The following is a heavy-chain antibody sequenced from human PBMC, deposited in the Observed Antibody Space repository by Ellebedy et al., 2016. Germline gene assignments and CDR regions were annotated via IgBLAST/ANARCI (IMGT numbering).Heavy chain of an antibody. CDR1: GYTFIGYY. V-gene: IGHV1-2*02. CDR2: INPNSSNM. D-gene: IGHD3-16*01. J-gene: IGHJ4*02. Sequence: ASVKVSCKTSGYTFIGYYMHWVRQAPGQGLEWMGWINPNSSNMKYAQKFQGRVTLTRDTSISTAYMELTRLRSDDTAMYYCVRDVTASRDYWGQGTLVTVSS. CDR3: VRDVTASRDY.